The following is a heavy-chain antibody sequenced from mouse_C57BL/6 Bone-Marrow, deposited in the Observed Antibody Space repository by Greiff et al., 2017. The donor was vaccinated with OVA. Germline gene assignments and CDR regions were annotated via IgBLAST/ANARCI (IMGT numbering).Heavy chain of an antibody. CDR3: ARRGFYYLAMDY. J-gene: IGHJ4*01. CDR1: GFTFSSYG. CDR2: ISSDGSYT. V-gene: IGHV5-6*01. Sequence: EVQVVESGGDLVKPGGSLKLSCAASGFTFSSYGMSWVRQTLDKRLEWVATISSDGSYTYYTDSVKGRFTISRDNAKNTLYLHMSSLKSEDTAVYYWARRGFYYLAMDYWGQGTSVTVSS. D-gene: IGHD2-1*01.